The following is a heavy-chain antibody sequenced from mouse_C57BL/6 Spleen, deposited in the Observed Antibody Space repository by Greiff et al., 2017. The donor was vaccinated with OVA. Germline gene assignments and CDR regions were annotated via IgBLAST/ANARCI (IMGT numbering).Heavy chain of an antibody. J-gene: IGHJ2*01. Sequence: VQLQQSGAELVKPGASVKISCKASGYAFSSYWMNWVKQRPGKGLEWIGQIYPGDGDTNYNGKFKGKATLTADKSSSTAYMQLSSLTSEDSAVYFRARGGATVVAHFDYWGQGTTLTVSS. CDR2: IYPGDGDT. CDR1: GYAFSSYW. CDR3: ARGGATVVAHFDY. V-gene: IGHV1-80*01. D-gene: IGHD1-1*01.